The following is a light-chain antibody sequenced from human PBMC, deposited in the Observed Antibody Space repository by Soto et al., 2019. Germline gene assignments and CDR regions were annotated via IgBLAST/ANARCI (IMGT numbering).Light chain of an antibody. V-gene: IGLV2-14*01. CDR2: DVS. J-gene: IGLJ1*01. CDR3: SSYTSSSTPYV. Sequence: QSVLTQPASGPGSPGQSITISCTGTSSDVGGYNYVSWYQQHPGKAPKLMIYDVSNRPSGVSNRFSGSKSGNTASLTISGLQAEDEADYYCSSYTSSSTPYVFGTGTKVT. CDR1: SSDVGGYNY.